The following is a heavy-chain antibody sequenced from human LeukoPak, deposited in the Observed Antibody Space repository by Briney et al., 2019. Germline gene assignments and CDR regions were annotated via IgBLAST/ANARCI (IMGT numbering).Heavy chain of an antibody. V-gene: IGHV3-7*01. CDR2: IKQDGSEK. J-gene: IGHJ4*02. D-gene: IGHD3-10*01. CDR3: ARDYGPTRESDY. CDR1: GLTFSDYW. Sequence: PGGSLRLSCAASGLTFSDYWMTWVRQAPGKGLEWVANIKQDGSEKYYLDSVKGRFTISRDNAKNSVYLQMNSLRAEDTAVFYCARDYGPTRESDYWGQGTLVTVSS.